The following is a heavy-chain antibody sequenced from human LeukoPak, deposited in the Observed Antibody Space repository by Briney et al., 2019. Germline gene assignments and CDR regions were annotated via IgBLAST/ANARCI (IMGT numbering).Heavy chain of an antibody. D-gene: IGHD3-10*01. CDR2: IYYSGST. CDR3: ARDQRDGSGSYSYNWFDP. J-gene: IGHJ5*02. V-gene: IGHV4-59*01. CDR1: GGSISSYY. Sequence: SETLSLTCTVSGGSISSYYWSWIRQPPGKGLEWIGYIYYSGSTNYNPSLKSRVTISVDTSKNQFSLKLSSVTAADTAVYYCARDQRDGSGSYSYNWFDPWGQGTLVTVSS.